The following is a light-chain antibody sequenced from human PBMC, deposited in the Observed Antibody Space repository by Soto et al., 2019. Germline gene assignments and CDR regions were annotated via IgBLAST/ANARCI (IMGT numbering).Light chain of an antibody. V-gene: IGLV1-44*01. Sequence: QLVLTQPPSASGTPGQRVTISCSGGSSNLGSHTVNWYQQLPGTAPKLLIYSNNQRPSGVPDRFSGSKSGTSASLAISGLQSEDEADYYCAAWDDSLNVAFGGGTKLTVL. CDR2: SNN. J-gene: IGLJ2*01. CDR3: AAWDDSLNVA. CDR1: SSNLGSHT.